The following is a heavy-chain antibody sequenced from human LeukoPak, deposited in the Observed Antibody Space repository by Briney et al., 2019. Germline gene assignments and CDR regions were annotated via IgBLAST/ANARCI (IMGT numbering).Heavy chain of an antibody. CDR3: AGGPAATVGGYYYYMDV. J-gene: IGHJ6*03. Sequence: RSETLSLTCAVYGGSFSGYYWSWIRQPPGKGLEWIGEINHSGSTNYNPSLKSRVTISVDTSKNQFSLKLSSVTAADTAVYYCAGGPAATVGGYYYYMDVWGKGTTVTVSS. D-gene: IGHD2-2*01. CDR2: INHSGST. CDR1: GGSFSGYY. V-gene: IGHV4-34*01.